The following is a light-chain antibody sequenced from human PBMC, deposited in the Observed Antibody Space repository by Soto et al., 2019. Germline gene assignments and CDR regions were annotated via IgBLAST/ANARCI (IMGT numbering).Light chain of an antibody. CDR1: QSVSSNN. V-gene: IGKV3-20*01. J-gene: IGKJ5*01. Sequence: EIVLTQSPGTRSLSPGERGSLSCMASQSVSSNNLAWYQQKPGQAPRLLIYGASHRATGIPDRFSGSVSGTDFTLTISRLGPEDFAVYYCQQYGSSPITFGQGTRLEIK. CDR3: QQYGSSPIT. CDR2: GAS.